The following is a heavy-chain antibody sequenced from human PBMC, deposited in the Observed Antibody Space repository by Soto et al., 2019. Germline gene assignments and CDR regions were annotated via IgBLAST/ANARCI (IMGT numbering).Heavy chain of an antibody. CDR1: GDSIRNYY. CDR2: FHYSGNT. D-gene: IGHD6-25*01. V-gene: IGHV4-59*01. CDR3: VGEGGLLISRVV. J-gene: IGHJ4*02. Sequence: QVQLRESGPGLVRPSETLFLTCTVSGDSIRNYYWNWIRQPPGKGLEWVGHFHYSGNTNYNPSLKRRVTISADTAKHAFSLSLYSVTAADTADYYWVGEGGLLISRVVWGQGMRVNVAS.